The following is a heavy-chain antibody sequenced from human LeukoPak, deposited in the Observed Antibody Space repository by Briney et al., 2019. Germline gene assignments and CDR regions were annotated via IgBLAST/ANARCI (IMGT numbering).Heavy chain of an antibody. D-gene: IGHD4-17*01. J-gene: IGHJ5*02. CDR1: GFTFSNYW. Sequence: PGGSLRLSCAASGFTFSNYWMAWGRQAPGRGLEWVASIKPDGSVIYYGDSVKGRFTLSRDNTKNALHLQMNSLRAEDTAVYSCARDYGDRGWWFDPWGQGTLVTVSS. V-gene: IGHV3-7*01. CDR2: IKPDGSVI. CDR3: ARDYGDRGWWFDP.